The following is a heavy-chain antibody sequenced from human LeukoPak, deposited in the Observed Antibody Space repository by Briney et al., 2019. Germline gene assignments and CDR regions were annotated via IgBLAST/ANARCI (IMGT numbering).Heavy chain of an antibody. D-gene: IGHD3-10*01. CDR3: ARDGLGFSGAFGHWFDP. J-gene: IGHJ5*02. V-gene: IGHV3-48*03. CDR1: GFSFSSYE. CDR2: ISASGTTI. Sequence: GGSLRLSCAASGFSFSSYEMNWVRQAPGKGLEWVSYISASGTTIYYADSVKGRFTISRDSAKNSLYLQMNSLKAEDTAVYYCARDGLGFSGAFGHWFDPWGQGTLVTVSS.